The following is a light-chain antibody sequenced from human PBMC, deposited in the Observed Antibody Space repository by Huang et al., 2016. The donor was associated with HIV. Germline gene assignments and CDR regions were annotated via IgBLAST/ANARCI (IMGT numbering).Light chain of an antibody. V-gene: IGKV1-12*01. J-gene: IGKJ3*01. CDR3: QQANSFFFT. CDR2: AAS. CDR1: QGISSW. Sequence: DIQMTQSPSSVSASVGDRFTITCRASQGISSWLAWSQQKPGKAPKFLIYAASSLQSEVPSRFSGGGSGTNFTRTVSSLQPEDFATYYCQQANSFFFTFGPGTKVDIK.